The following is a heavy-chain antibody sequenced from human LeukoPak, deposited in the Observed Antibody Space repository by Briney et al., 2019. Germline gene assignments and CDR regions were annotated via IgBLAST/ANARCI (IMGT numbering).Heavy chain of an antibody. CDR3: ARGPLVGATHFDY. Sequence: GGSLRLSCAASGFTFSSYGMHWVRQAPGKGLEWVAVISYDGTNKYYADSVKGRFTISRDNSKNTLYLQMNSLRAEDTAVYSCARGPLVGATHFDYWGQGTLVTVSS. CDR2: ISYDGTNK. J-gene: IGHJ4*02. D-gene: IGHD1-26*01. V-gene: IGHV3-30*06. CDR1: GFTFSSYG.